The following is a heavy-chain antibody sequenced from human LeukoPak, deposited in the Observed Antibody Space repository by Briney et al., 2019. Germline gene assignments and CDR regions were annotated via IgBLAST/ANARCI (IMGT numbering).Heavy chain of an antibody. Sequence: GASVKVSCKASGGTFSSYAISWVRQAPGQGLEWMGWISAYNGNTNYAQKLQGRVTMTTDTSTSTAYMELRSLRSDDTAVYYCARLGVWGGFSDYYYYYGMDVWGQGTTVTVSS. D-gene: IGHD3-3*01. J-gene: IGHJ6*02. CDR2: ISAYNGNT. V-gene: IGHV1-18*01. CDR3: ARLGVWGGFSDYYYYYGMDV. CDR1: GGTFSSYA.